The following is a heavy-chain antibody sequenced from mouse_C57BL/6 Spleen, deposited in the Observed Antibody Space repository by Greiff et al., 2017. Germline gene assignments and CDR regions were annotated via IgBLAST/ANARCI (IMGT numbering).Heavy chain of an antibody. CDR3: ASGGAGAQAFAY. D-gene: IGHD3-2*02. CDR1: GFSLTSYG. CDR2: IWGVGST. V-gene: IGHV2-6*01. Sequence: VMLVESGPGLVAPSQSLSITCTVSGFSLTSYGVDWVRQSPGKGLEWLGVIWGVGSTNYNSALKSRLSISEDNSKSQVFLKMNSLQTDDTAMYYCASGGAGAQAFAYWGQGTLVTVSA. J-gene: IGHJ3*01.